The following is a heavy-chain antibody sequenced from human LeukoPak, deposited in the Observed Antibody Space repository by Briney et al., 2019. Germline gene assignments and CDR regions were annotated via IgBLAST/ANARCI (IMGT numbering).Heavy chain of an antibody. D-gene: IGHD3-3*01. CDR1: GYTFTSYG. CDR3: ARKFHYDFWSGYPFDP. Sequence: ASVKVSCKASGYTFTSYGISWVQQAPGQGLEWMGWISAYNGNTNYAQKLQGRVTMTTDTSTSTAYMELRSLRSDDTAVYYCARKFHYDFWSGYPFDPWGQGTLVTVPS. CDR2: ISAYNGNT. V-gene: IGHV1-18*01. J-gene: IGHJ5*02.